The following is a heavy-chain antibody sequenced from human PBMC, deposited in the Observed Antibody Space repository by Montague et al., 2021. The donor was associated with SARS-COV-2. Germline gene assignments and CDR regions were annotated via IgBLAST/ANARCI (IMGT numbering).Heavy chain of an antibody. J-gene: IGHJ6*02. CDR2: IDWDDDK. D-gene: IGHD3-9*01. Sequence: PALVKPTQTLTLTCTFSGFSLSTSGMCVSWIRQPPGKALEWLARIDWDDDKYYSTSLKTRLTISKDTSKNQVVLTMTNMDTVDTATYYCARRTYDILTGYDYGMDVWGQGTTVTVS. V-gene: IGHV2-70*11. CDR1: GFSLSTSGMC. CDR3: ARRTYDILTGYDYGMDV.